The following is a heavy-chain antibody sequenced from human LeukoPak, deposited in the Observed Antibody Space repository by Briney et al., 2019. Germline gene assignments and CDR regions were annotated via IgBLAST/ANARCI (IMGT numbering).Heavy chain of an antibody. V-gene: IGHV3-48*03. CDR2: ISSSGSTI. Sequence: GGSLRLSCAASGFTFSSYEMNWVRQAPGKGLEWVSYISSSGSTIYYADSVKGRFTISRDNAKNSLYLQMNSLGAEDTAVYYCAAAHGSGEGYFDYWGQGTLVTVSS. D-gene: IGHD3-10*01. CDR1: GFTFSSYE. J-gene: IGHJ4*02. CDR3: AAAHGSGEGYFDY.